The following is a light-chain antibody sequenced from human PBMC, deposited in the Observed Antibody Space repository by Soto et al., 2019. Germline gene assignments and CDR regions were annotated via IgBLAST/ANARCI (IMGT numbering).Light chain of an antibody. CDR1: SSYVGSYNY. J-gene: IGLJ3*02. Sequence: QSVLTQPASVSGSPGQSITISCTGTSSYVGSYNYVSGYQQHPGKAPKLMIYEVRTRPSGVSDRLSGSKSGKTASLPIFGIEAEDEADYYCSSYTTSTTQVVGGGTKLTVL. CDR3: SSYTTSTTQV. CDR2: EVR. V-gene: IGLV2-14*01.